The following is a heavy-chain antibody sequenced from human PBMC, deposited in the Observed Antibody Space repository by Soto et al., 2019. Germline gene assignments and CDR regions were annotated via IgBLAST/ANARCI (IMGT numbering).Heavy chain of an antibody. CDR3: ARHQYYYDGLDV. D-gene: IGHD3-22*01. CDR2: MYHSGST. J-gene: IGHJ6*02. CDR1: GGSISSGGYP. V-gene: IGHV4-30-2*01. Sequence: SETLSLTCAVSGGSISSGGYPWSWIRQPPGKGLEWIGYMYHSGSTYYNPSLKSRVTISIDRSKNQFSLKLSSVTAADTAVYYCARHQYYYDGLDVWGQGTTVTVS.